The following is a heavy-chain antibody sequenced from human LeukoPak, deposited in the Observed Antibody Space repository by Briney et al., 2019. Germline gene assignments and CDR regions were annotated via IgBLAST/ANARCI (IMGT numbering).Heavy chain of an antibody. J-gene: IGHJ5*02. CDR2: IIPIFGTA. D-gene: IGHD5-24*01. V-gene: IGHV1-69*05. Sequence: SVKVSCKASGGTFSSYAIRWVRQAPGQGLEWMGGIIPIFGTANYAQKFQGRVTITTDESTNTAYMELSSLRSEDTAVYYCAREGGLVFVEMATITRVWFDPWGQGTLVTVSS. CDR3: AREGGLVFVEMATITRVWFDP. CDR1: GGTFSSYA.